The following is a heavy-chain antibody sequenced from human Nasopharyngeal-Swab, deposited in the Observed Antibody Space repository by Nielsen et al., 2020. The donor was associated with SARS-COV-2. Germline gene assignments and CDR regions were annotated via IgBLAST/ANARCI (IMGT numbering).Heavy chain of an antibody. Sequence: GESLKISCAASGFTFSSYAMHWVRQAPGKGLEWVAVISYDGSNKYYADSVKGRFTISRDNSKNTLYLQMNSLRAEDTAVYYCARARGSSGYYYDYYYYMDVRGKGTRVTVSS. CDR1: GFTFSSYA. D-gene: IGHD3-22*01. CDR2: ISYDGSNK. CDR3: ARARGSSGYYYDYYYYMDV. V-gene: IGHV3-30-3*01. J-gene: IGHJ6*03.